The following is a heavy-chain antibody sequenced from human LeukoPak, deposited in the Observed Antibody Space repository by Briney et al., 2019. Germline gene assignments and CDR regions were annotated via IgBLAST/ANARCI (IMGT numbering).Heavy chain of an antibody. CDR3: ARHLYTVTTPGGMDV. D-gene: IGHD4-17*01. V-gene: IGHV4-34*01. CDR2: INHSGST. CDR1: GGSFSGYY. J-gene: IGHJ6*02. Sequence: PSETLSLTCAVYGGSFSGYYWSWIRQPPGKGLEWIGEINHSGSTNYNPSLKSRVTISVDTSKNQFSLKLSSVTASDTAVYYCARHLYTVTTPGGMDVWGHGTTVTASS.